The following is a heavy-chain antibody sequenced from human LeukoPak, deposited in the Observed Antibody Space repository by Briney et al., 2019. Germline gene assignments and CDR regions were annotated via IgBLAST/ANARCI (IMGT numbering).Heavy chain of an antibody. CDR3: ARHTQYMGFDS. CDR1: GASISSGSSF. D-gene: IGHD1-1*01. J-gene: IGHJ4*02. V-gene: IGHV4-39*01. CDR2: IYYSGNS. Sequence: SETLSLTCTISGASISSGSSFWGWIRQPPGKGLEWIGDIYYSGNSYYSPSLQSRVTISVDTSKNQFSLKLSSVTAADTAMYYCARHTQYMGFDSWGQGTLVTVSS.